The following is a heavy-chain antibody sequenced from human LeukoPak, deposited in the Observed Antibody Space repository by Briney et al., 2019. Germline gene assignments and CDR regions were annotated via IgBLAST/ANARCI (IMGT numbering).Heavy chain of an antibody. V-gene: IGHV5-51*01. D-gene: IGHD4-17*01. CDR1: GYSFTTYW. Sequence: GESLRISCKGSGYSFTTYWIAWVRQMPGKGLEWMGIIYTGDSDTRYSTSFQGQVTISAANSISPAYLQWSGLKAWDTAMYYCERDTTTVTRRVFDYWGQGTLVTVSS. CDR3: ERDTTTVTRRVFDY. J-gene: IGHJ4*02. CDR2: IYTGDSDT.